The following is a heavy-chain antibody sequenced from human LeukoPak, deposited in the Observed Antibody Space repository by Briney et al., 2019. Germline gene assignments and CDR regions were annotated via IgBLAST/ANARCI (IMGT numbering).Heavy chain of an antibody. Sequence: GGSLRLSCTASGFTFSTYGMHWVRQAPGKGLEWVALDGNVKVYADSVKGRFTISRDNSKNTLYLELNSLRVEDTAVYYCARVLTATFDSWGQGTLVTVSS. CDR2: DGNVK. J-gene: IGHJ4*02. V-gene: IGHV3-33*01. CDR3: ARVLTATFDS. CDR1: GFTFSTYG.